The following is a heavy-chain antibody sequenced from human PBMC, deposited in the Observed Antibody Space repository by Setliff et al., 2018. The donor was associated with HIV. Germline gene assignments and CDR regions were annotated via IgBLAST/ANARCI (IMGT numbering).Heavy chain of an antibody. J-gene: IGHJ6*02. CDR3: ARQGYYYYYGMDV. V-gene: IGHV5-51*01. CDR2: IYPGDSHT. Sequence: PGESLKISCKGSGYSFTSNWIGWVRQMPGKGLEWMGIIYPGDSHTRYSPSFQGQVTFSADKSISTAYLQWSSLKASDTAIYYCARQGYYYYYGMDVWGQGTTVTVSS. CDR1: GYSFTSNW.